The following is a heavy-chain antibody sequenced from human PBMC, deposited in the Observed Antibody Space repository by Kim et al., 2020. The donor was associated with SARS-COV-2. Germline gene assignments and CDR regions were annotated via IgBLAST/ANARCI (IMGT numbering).Heavy chain of an antibody. D-gene: IGHD3-10*01. V-gene: IGHV3-30*04. J-gene: IGHJ5*02. CDR1: GFTFTNYA. Sequence: GGSLRLSCAASGFTFTNYAMHWVRQAPGKGLEWVALISYDGSNKYYADSVKGRFILSRDNSENTLYLQMNSLRAEDTAVYYCARNWHSGITMVRGGIPWFDPWGQGTLVTVSS. CDR2: ISYDGSNK. CDR3: ARNWHSGITMVRGGIPWFDP.